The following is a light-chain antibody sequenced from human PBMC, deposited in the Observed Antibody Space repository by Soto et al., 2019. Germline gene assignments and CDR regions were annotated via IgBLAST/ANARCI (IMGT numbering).Light chain of an antibody. CDR2: GAS. J-gene: IGKJ1*01. CDR1: QTFSSIY. CDR3: QQYGASSSWT. Sequence: EIVLTQSPGTLSLSPGERATLSCSAIQTFSSIYLAWYQQKPGQAPRLLIYGASSRATGIPDRFSGSGSGTDFTLTINRLEPEDLAVYFCQQYGASSSWTFGQGTKVDIK. V-gene: IGKV3-20*01.